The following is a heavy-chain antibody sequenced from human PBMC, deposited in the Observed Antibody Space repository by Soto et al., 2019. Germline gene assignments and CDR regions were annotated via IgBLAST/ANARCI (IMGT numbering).Heavy chain of an antibody. V-gene: IGHV3-23*01. CDR1: GFTFSNYA. Sequence: GGSLRLSCTASGFTFSNYAMSWVRQAPDKGLEWVSAISSSGDGTYYVDSVKGRFTISRDNSRNTLNLQMNSLRAEDTAVYYCAKNGDFWSWGMDVWGQGTTVTVSS. CDR2: ISSSGDGT. J-gene: IGHJ6*02. D-gene: IGHD3-3*01. CDR3: AKNGDFWSWGMDV.